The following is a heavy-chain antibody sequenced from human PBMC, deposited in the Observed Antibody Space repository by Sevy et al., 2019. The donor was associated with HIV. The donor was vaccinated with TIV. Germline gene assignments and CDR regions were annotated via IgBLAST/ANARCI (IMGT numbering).Heavy chain of an antibody. Sequence: GGSLRLSCAGSGFTFSSYWMHWVRQAPGKGLEWVANIKQDGSDKFYVESVKGRFTISRDNAKNSLYLQLSSLRAEDTAMYFCAREALYYYDSERHYDDAFDMWGPGTMVTVSS. CDR1: GFTFSSYW. CDR3: AREALYYYDSERHYDDAFDM. CDR2: IKQDGSDK. D-gene: IGHD3-22*01. J-gene: IGHJ3*02. V-gene: IGHV3-7*01.